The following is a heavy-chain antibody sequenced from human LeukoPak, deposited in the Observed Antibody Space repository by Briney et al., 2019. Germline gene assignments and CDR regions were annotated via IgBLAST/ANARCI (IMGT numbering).Heavy chain of an antibody. D-gene: IGHD6-13*01. CDR1: GGSISSSSYY. CDR3: ARADGIAAAVSDAFDI. J-gene: IGHJ3*02. Sequence: SETLSLTCTVSGGSISSSSYYWGWIRQPPGKGLEWIGSIYYSGSTYYNPSLKSRVTISVDTSKNQFSLKLSSVTAADTAVYYRARADGIAAAVSDAFDIWGQGTMVTVSS. CDR2: IYYSGST. V-gene: IGHV4-39*07.